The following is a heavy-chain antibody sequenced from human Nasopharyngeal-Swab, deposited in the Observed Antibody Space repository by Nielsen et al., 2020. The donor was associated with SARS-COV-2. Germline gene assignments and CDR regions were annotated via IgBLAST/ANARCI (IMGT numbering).Heavy chain of an antibody. V-gene: IGHV4-39*07. CDR3: ARGGIAAAGDYFDY. CDR2: IYYSGST. Sequence: SETLSLTCTVSGGSISSSSYYWGWICQPPGKGLEWIGSIYYSGSTYYNPSLKSRVTISVDTSKNQFSLKLSSVTAADTAVYYCARGGIAAAGDYFDYWGQGTLVTVSS. CDR1: GGSISSSSYY. J-gene: IGHJ4*02. D-gene: IGHD6-13*01.